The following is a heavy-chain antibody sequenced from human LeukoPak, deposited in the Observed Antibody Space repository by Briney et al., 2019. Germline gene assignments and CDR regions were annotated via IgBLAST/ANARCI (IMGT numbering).Heavy chain of an antibody. V-gene: IGHV3-23*01. J-gene: IGHJ4*02. D-gene: IGHD2-2*01. CDR2: ISGSGGST. Sequence: GGSLRLSCAASGFTFSTHAMAWVRQAPGKGLEWVSAISGSGGSTYYADSVKGRFTISRDNSKNTLFLQMNSLRAEDTAVYYCAKVYCSSTSCYYDYWGQGTLVTVSS. CDR3: AKVYCSSTSCYYDY. CDR1: GFTFSTHA.